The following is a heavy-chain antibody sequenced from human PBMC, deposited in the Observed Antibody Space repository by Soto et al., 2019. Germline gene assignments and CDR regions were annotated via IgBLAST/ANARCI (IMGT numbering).Heavy chain of an antibody. CDR2: IKSKTDGGTT. D-gene: IGHD1-7*01. Sequence: TGGSLRLSCAASGFTFSNAWMSWVRQAPGKGLEWVGRIKSKTDGGTTDYAAPVKGRFTISRDDSKNTLYLQMNSLKTEDTAVYYCTTELTGTTYYYYYMDVWGKGTTVTVSS. CDR3: TTELTGTTYYYYYMDV. J-gene: IGHJ6*03. V-gene: IGHV3-15*01. CDR1: GFTFSNAW.